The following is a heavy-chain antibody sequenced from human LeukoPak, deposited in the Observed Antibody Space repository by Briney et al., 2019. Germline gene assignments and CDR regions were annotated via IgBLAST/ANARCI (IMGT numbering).Heavy chain of an antibody. CDR2: ISSSSSYT. J-gene: IGHJ3*02. V-gene: IGHV3-11*06. CDR3: ARDLSSATIGLDAFDI. D-gene: IGHD5-12*01. Sequence: GVSLRLSCAASGFTFSDYYMSWIRQAPGKGREWVSYISSSSSYTNYADSVKGRFTISRDNAKNSLYLQMNSLRAEDTAVYYCARDLSSATIGLDAFDIWGQGTMVTVSS. CDR1: GFTFSDYY.